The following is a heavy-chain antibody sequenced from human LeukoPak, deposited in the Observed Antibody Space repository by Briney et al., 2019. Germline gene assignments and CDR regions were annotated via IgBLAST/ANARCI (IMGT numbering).Heavy chain of an antibody. CDR3: ARYHRGIAAAGTIDY. J-gene: IGHJ4*02. Sequence: SETLSLTCAVYGGSFSGYYWGWIRQPPGKGLEWIGSIYYSGSTYYNPSLKSRVTISVDTSKNQFSLKLSSVTAADTAVYYCARYHRGIAAAGTIDYWGQGTLVTVSS. V-gene: IGHV4-39*01. D-gene: IGHD6-13*01. CDR2: IYYSGST. CDR1: GGSFSGYY.